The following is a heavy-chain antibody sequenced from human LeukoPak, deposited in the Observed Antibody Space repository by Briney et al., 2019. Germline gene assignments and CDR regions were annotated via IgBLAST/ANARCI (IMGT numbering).Heavy chain of an antibody. CDR1: GFAVNLYF. CDR3: ARAYCSSTSCSFPGDY. V-gene: IGHV3-53*05. CDR2: LYTGGSA. D-gene: IGHD2-2*01. Sequence: GGSLRLSCAASGFAVNLYFMAWVRQAPGRGLECVSVLYTGGSAFYADSVKGRFTVSRDNSKNTLYLQMNSLRAEDTAVYYCARAYCSSTSCSFPGDYWGQGTLVTVSS. J-gene: IGHJ4*02.